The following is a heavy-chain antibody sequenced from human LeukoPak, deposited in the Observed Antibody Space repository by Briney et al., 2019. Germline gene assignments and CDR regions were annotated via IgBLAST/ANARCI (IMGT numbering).Heavy chain of an antibody. CDR1: GYTFTDYY. D-gene: IGHD1-26*01. J-gene: IGHJ6*03. Sequence: ASVKVSCKVSGYTFTDYYMHWVQQAPGKGLEWMGLVDPEDGETIYAEKFQGRVTITADTSTDTAYMELSSLRSEDTAVYYCARAQSGSYGYYYYMDVWGKGTTVTVSS. V-gene: IGHV1-69-2*01. CDR3: ARAQSGSYGYYYYMDV. CDR2: VDPEDGET.